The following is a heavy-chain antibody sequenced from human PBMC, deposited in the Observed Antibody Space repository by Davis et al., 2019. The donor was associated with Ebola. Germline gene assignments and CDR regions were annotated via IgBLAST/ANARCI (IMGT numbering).Heavy chain of an antibody. Sequence: ASVKVSCKASGYTFTSYYMHWVRQAPGQGLEWMGIINPSGGSTSYAQKFQGRVTMTTDTSTSTAYMELRSLRSDDTAVYYCCADILTGYYGQAGDYWGQGTLVTVSS. CDR2: INPSGGST. J-gene: IGHJ4*02. CDR3: CADILTGYYGQAGDY. CDR1: GYTFTSYY. V-gene: IGHV1-46*01. D-gene: IGHD3-9*01.